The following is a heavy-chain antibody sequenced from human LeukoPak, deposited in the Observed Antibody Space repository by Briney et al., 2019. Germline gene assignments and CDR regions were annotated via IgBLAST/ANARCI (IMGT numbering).Heavy chain of an antibody. V-gene: IGHV1-24*01. CDR2: FDPEDGET. CDR3: AVLSIVVVPAAVDY. Sequence: ASVKVSCKVSGYTLTELSMHWVRQAPGKGLEWMGGFDPEDGETIYAQKFQGRVTMTEDTSTDTAYMELSSLRSEDTAVYYCAVLSIVVVPAAVDYWGQGTLVTVSS. D-gene: IGHD2-2*01. J-gene: IGHJ4*02. CDR1: GYTLTELS.